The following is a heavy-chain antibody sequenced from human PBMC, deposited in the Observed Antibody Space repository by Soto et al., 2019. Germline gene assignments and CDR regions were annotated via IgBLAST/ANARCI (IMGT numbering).Heavy chain of an antibody. CDR2: ISSDGSSK. CDR1: GFTFSRIA. D-gene: IGHD4-17*01. CDR3: ARPTVGTFFHALDH. Sequence: QVQLVESGGGVVQPGRSLTLSCAASGFTFSRIAMHWVRQAPGKGLGWVAVISSDGSSKLYADSVKGRFIVTRDNAKNTLYLQMSSLRVDDTAVYYCARPTVGTFFHALDHWGQGDLVTVSS. V-gene: IGHV3-30-3*01. J-gene: IGHJ4*02.